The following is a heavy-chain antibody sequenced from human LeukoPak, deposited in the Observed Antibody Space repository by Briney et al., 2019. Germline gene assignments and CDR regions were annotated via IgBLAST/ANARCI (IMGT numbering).Heavy chain of an antibody. CDR1: GFTFSSYS. CDR3: ARVGSGWPNWYFDL. J-gene: IGHJ2*01. V-gene: IGHV3-21*01. CDR2: ITSSSSYI. Sequence: KPGGSLRLSCAASGFTFSSYSMNWVRQAPGKGLEWVASITSSSSYIYYADSLKGRFTISRDNAKNSLYLQMNNLRAEDTAVYYCARVGSGWPNWYFDLWGRGTLVTVSS. D-gene: IGHD6-19*01.